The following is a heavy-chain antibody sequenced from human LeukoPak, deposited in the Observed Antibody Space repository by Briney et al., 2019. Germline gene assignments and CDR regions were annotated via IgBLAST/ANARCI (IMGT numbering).Heavy chain of an antibody. V-gene: IGHV3-30-3*01. CDR2: ISYDGSNK. CDR1: GFTFSSYA. Sequence: PGRSLRLSCAASGFTFSSYAMHWVRQAPGKGLEWVAVISYDGSNKYYADSVKGRFTISRDNSKNTLYLQMNSLRAEDTAVYYCARDGGEDYLGQGTLVTVSS. J-gene: IGHJ4*02. CDR3: ARDGGEDY. D-gene: IGHD3-16*01.